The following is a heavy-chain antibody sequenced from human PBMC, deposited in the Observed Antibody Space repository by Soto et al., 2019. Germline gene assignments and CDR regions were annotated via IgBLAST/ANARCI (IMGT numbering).Heavy chain of an antibody. Sequence: SETLSLTCTVSGDSFSSYYWTWIRQPPGKGLEWIGHIYFTGSTSYSPSLKSRVTISVDTSKNQFSLKLSSVTAADTAVYYCARLNYYDGDGFLRFNWFDPWGPGTLVTVSS. D-gene: IGHD3-22*01. CDR1: GDSFSSYY. V-gene: IGHV4-59*01. CDR2: IYFTGST. J-gene: IGHJ5*02. CDR3: ARLNYYDGDGFLRFNWFDP.